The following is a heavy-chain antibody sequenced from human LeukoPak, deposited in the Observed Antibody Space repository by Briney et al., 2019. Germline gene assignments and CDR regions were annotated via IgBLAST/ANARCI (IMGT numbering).Heavy chain of an antibody. Sequence: SGGSLRLSCAASGFTFSAYGMHWVRQAPGKGLEWVAVIYSDGSTKYYADSVKGRFTISRDNSENTLYLQMNSLRAEDTAVYYCARSLGYCSAGSCFPFDYWGQGTLVTVSS. V-gene: IGHV3-33*01. CDR2: IYSDGSTK. CDR1: GFTFSAYG. J-gene: IGHJ4*02. D-gene: IGHD2-15*01. CDR3: ARSLGYCSAGSCFPFDY.